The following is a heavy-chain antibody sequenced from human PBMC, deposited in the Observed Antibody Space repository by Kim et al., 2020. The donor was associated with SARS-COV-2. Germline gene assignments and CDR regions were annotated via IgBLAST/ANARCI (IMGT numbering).Heavy chain of an antibody. J-gene: IGHJ3*02. Sequence: GGSLRLSCAASGFTFDDYAMHWVRQAPGKGLEWVSGISWNSGSIGYADSVKGRFTISRDNAKNSLYLQMNSLRAEDTALYYCAKRGYCSGGSCSDAFDIWGQGTMVTVSS. CDR3: AKRGYCSGGSCSDAFDI. D-gene: IGHD2-15*01. CDR2: ISWNSGSI. V-gene: IGHV3-9*01. CDR1: GFTFDDYA.